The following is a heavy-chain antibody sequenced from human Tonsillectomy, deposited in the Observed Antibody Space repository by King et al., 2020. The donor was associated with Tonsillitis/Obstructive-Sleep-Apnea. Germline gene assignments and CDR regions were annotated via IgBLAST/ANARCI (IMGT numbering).Heavy chain of an antibody. D-gene: IGHD3-3*01. CDR1: GGSFSGYY. V-gene: IGHV4-34*01. CDR2: INHSGST. CDR3: ARVCRYDFWSGPYYYYYYMDV. Sequence: VQLQQWGAGLLKPSETLSLTCAVYGGSFSGYYWSWIRQPPGKGLEWIGEINHSGSTNYNPSLKSRVTISVDTSKNQFSLKLSSVTAADTAVYYCARVCRYDFWSGPYYYYYYMDVWGEGTTVTVSS. J-gene: IGHJ6*03.